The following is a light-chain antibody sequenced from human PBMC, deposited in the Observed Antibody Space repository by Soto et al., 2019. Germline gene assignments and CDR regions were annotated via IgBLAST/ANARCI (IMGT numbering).Light chain of an antibody. Sequence: EIVVTQSPGTLSLSPGERATLSCRDSQSVSSNYLAWYRQKPGQTPRLLIYGASHRATGIPDRFSGSGYGTDFTLTISRLEPEDFAVYYCQQYGSSWTFGQGPKVEIK. CDR3: QQYGSSWT. J-gene: IGKJ1*01. CDR2: GAS. V-gene: IGKV3-20*01. CDR1: QSVSSNY.